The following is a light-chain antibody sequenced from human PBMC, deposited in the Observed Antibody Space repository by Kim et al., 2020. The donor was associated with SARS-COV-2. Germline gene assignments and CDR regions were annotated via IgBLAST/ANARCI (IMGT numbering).Light chain of an antibody. V-gene: IGLV6-57*01. J-gene: IGLJ3*02. CDR2: EDN. CDR3: QSYDSSNWV. CDR1: SGSIASNY. Sequence: GKTVTISCTRSSGSIASNYVQWYQQRPGSSPTTVIYEDNQRPSGVPERFSGSIDSSSNSASLTISGLKTEDGADYYCQSYDSSNWVFGGGTQLTVL.